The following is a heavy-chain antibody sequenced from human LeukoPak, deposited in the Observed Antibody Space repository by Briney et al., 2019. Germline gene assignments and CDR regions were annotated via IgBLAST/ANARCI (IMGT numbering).Heavy chain of an antibody. CDR3: VRDGDVYNFDH. Sequence: PGGSLRLSCAAPGFIFSSCAMSWVRQAPGKGLEWVSYGGSGGSTYYADSVKGRFTISRDNAKNTLYLQMTSLRAEDTAIYYCVRDGDVYNFDHWGQGTLVTVSS. CDR1: GFIFSSCA. CDR2: GGSGGST. J-gene: IGHJ4*02. V-gene: IGHV3-23*01. D-gene: IGHD5-24*01.